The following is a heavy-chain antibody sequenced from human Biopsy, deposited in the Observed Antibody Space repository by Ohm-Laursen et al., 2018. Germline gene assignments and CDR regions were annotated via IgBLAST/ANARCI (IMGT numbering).Heavy chain of an antibody. V-gene: IGHV4-59*01. CDR2: IYYSGCT. CDR1: GGYISSDY. D-gene: IGHD2/OR15-2a*01. Sequence: SETLSLTWAVSGGYISSDYWSWIRQTPGKGLEWIGYIYYSGCTNYNPSLKSRVTISVDTSKNQFSLRLNSVTAADTAVYYCARATNSTGWPYYYFYGMGVWGQGTTVTVSS. J-gene: IGHJ6*02. CDR3: ARATNSTGWPYYYFYGMGV.